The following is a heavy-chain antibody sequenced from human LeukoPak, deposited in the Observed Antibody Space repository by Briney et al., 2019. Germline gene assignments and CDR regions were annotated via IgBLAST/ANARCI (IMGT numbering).Heavy chain of an antibody. CDR2: INGDESRT. CDR3: VRSVAVTFDP. Sequence: PGGSLRLSCVASGSTFSNYWMHWLRHAPGKGLVWGSCINGDESRTKYADSVKGRFTISRDNARNTLFLQMHSLRAEDTAVYYCVRSVAVTFDPWGQGTLVTVSS. CDR1: GSTFSNYW. D-gene: IGHD6-19*01. V-gene: IGHV3-74*03. J-gene: IGHJ5*02.